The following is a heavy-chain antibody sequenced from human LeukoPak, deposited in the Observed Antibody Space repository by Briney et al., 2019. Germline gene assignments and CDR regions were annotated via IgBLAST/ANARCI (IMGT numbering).Heavy chain of an antibody. J-gene: IGHJ6*02. Sequence: ASVKVSCKASGYTFTSYYMHWVRQAPGQGLEWMGGIIPIFGTANYAQKFQGRVTITADESTSTAYMELSSLRSEDTAVYYCASGALTTVVIYYYYYGMDVWGQGTTVTVSS. CDR1: GYTFTSYY. V-gene: IGHV1-69*13. D-gene: IGHD4-23*01. CDR3: ASGALTTVVIYYYYYGMDV. CDR2: IIPIFGTA.